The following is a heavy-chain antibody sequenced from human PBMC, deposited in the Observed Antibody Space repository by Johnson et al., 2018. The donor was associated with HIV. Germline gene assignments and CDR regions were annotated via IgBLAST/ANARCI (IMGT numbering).Heavy chain of an antibody. CDR3: ARDGGQLRDAFDI. Sequence: QVQLVESGGGLVQPGGSLRLSCAASGFTFSSYGMHWVRQAPGKGLEWVAVIWYDGSNKYYADSVKGRFTISRDNSKNTLYLQMNSLRAEDTAVYYCARDGGQLRDAFDIWGQGTMVTVSS. J-gene: IGHJ3*02. CDR1: GFTFSSYG. V-gene: IGHV3-30*19. CDR2: IWYDGSNK. D-gene: IGHD1-26*01.